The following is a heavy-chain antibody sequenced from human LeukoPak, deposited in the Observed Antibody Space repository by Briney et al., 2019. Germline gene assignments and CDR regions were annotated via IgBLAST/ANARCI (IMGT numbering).Heavy chain of an antibody. CDR3: AKDGSSWYYDYNYYLDV. CDR2: IWYNGSNK. V-gene: IGHV3-33*06. Sequence: GGSLSLSCAASGFTFSSYGMRWVRQAPGKGLEWVAVIWYNGSNKYYADSVKRRFTISSATSKHMLYLQMNSLRAVDTAVYYCAKDGSSWYYDYNYYLDVWGKGTTVTVSS. J-gene: IGHJ6*03. D-gene: IGHD6-13*01. CDR1: GFTFSSYG.